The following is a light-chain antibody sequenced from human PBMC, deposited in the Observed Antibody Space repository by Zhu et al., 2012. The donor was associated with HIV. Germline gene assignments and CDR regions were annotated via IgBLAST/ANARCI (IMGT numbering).Light chain of an antibody. CDR3: QQLSGYPLFI. J-gene: IGKJ3*01. V-gene: IGKV1-9*01. CDR2: DTS. CDR1: ESIGRY. Sequence: QLTQSPAFLSASVGDRVTITCRASESIGRYLAWYQQKPGTAPKLLIYDTSTLQSGVPSTFSGSGSGTEFTLTISSLRPEDFATYYCQQLSGYPLFIYGPGTKWISN.